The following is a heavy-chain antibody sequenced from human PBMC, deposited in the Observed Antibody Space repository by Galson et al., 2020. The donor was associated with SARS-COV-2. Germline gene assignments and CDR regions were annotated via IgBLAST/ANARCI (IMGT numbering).Heavy chain of an antibody. CDR2: IKQDGSEK. J-gene: IGHJ6*03. CDR1: GFIFSHYW. Sequence: GGSLRLSCTASGFIFSHYWMSWVRQAPGKGLEWVANIKQDGSEKYYVDSVKGRFTISRDNTENTLYLQMNSLRAEDSALYYCARDKAYNYYMDVWGKGTTVTVYS. CDR3: ARDKAYNYYMDV. V-gene: IGHV3-7*01.